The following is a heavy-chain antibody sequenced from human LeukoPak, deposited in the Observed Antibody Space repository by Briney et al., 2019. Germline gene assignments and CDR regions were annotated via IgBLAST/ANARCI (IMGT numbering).Heavy chain of an antibody. CDR1: GFTFSDYG. D-gene: IGHD3-3*01. Sequence: PGGSLRLSCAASGFTFSDYGMHWLRQAPGKGLEWVSTISVGAEYIFYADSVKGRFTISRDDSNNALYLQMHSLRAEDTALYYCASGPPFLKYFEYWGQGTLVTVSS. V-gene: IGHV3-23*01. CDR3: ASGPPFLKYFEY. J-gene: IGHJ4*02. CDR2: ISVGAEYI.